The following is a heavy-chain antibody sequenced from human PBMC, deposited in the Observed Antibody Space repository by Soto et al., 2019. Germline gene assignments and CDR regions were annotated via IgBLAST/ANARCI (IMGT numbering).Heavy chain of an antibody. CDR2: IYYSGST. CDR1: GGSISSSSYY. CDR3: ASGWLCFDY. Sequence: QLQLQESGPGLVKPSETLSLTCTVSGGSISSSSYYWGWIRQPPGKGLEWIGSIYYSGSTYYNPSPKSRVTITVDTSMNQFSLKLTSVNAAARAVYYCASGWLCFDYWGQGTLVTVSS. D-gene: IGHD3-22*01. J-gene: IGHJ4*02. V-gene: IGHV4-39*01.